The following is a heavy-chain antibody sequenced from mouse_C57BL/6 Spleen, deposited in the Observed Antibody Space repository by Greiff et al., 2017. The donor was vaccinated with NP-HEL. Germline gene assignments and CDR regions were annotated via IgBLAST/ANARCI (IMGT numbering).Heavy chain of an antibody. CDR2: ISYDGNN. J-gene: IGHJ3*01. D-gene: IGHD1-1*01. Sequence: DVQLQESGPGLVKPSQSLSLTCSVTGYSITSGYYWNWIRQFPGNKLEWMGYISYDGNNNYNPYLKNRITITRDTSKNQSFMKLNSVTTEDTATYYGARDPYYYGSSYGAYWGQGTLVTVSA. CDR3: ARDPYYYGSSYGAY. CDR1: GYSITSGYY. V-gene: IGHV3-6*01.